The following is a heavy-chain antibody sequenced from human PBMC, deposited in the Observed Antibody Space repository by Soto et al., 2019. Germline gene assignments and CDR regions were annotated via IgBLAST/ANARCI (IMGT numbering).Heavy chain of an antibody. CDR2: IYHSGST. D-gene: IGHD3-10*01. CDR1: GGSISSSYW. CDR3: ARVSGSYYYGMDV. V-gene: IGHV4-4*02. Sequence: QVQLQESGPGLVKPSGTLSLTCAVSGGSISSSYWWSWVRQPPGKGLEWIGEIYHSGSTNYNPSRKRRVTISVDKSKNQFSLKLSSVTAADTAVYSCARVSGSYYYGMDVWGQGTTVTVSS. J-gene: IGHJ6*02.